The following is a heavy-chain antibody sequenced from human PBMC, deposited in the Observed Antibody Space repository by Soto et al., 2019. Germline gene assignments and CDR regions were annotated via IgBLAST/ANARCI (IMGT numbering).Heavy chain of an antibody. D-gene: IGHD5-18*01. CDR2: IYSGGSA. CDR1: GFTVSSNY. J-gene: IGHJ4*02. CDR3: AKYGYSYGGGYFDY. V-gene: IGHV3-66*01. Sequence: EVQLVESGGGLVQPGGSLRLSCAASGFTVSSNYMSWVRQAPGKGLEWVSVIYSGGSAYYADSVKGRFTISRDNSKNTLYLQMNRLGAEDTAVYYCAKYGYSYGGGYFDYWGQGTLVTVSS.